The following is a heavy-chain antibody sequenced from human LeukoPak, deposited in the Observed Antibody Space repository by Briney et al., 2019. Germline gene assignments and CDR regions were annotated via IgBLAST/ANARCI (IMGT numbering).Heavy chain of an antibody. V-gene: IGHV3-23*01. CDR1: GFTVSSNY. CDR3: AKAQTIMITFGGVMDY. D-gene: IGHD3-16*01. Sequence: AGGSLRLSCAASGFTVSSNYMSWVRQAPGKGLEWVSAISGSGGSTYYADSVKGRFTISRDNSKNTLYLQMNSLRAEDTAVYYCAKAQTIMITFGGVMDYWGQGTVVTVSS. CDR2: ISGSGGST. J-gene: IGHJ4*02.